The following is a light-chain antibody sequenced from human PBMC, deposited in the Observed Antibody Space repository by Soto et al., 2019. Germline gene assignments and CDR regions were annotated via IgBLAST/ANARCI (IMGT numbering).Light chain of an antibody. CDR2: DVT. Sequence: QSVLTQPASVSGSPGQSIAISCTGTSSDVGLYNYVSWYQLHPDKVPKLIIYDVTNRPSGVSDRFSGSKSGNTASLTISGLQADDEADYYCSSFTTSSTYVFGTGTKVTVL. J-gene: IGLJ1*01. CDR3: SSFTTSSTYV. V-gene: IGLV2-14*01. CDR1: SSDVGLYNY.